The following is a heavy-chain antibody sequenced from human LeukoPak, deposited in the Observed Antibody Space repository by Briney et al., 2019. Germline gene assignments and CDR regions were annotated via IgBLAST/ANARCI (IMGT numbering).Heavy chain of an antibody. Sequence: GGSLRLSCAASGFTVSSNYMTWVRQAPGRGLEWVSVIYSGGSTYYADSVKGRFTISRDNSKNTLYLQMNSLRAEDTAVYYCAGGDYYDSSGYQSCFDYWGQGTLVTVSS. J-gene: IGHJ4*02. CDR3: AGGDYYDSSGYQSCFDY. D-gene: IGHD3-22*01. V-gene: IGHV3-66*01. CDR1: GFTVSSNY. CDR2: IYSGGST.